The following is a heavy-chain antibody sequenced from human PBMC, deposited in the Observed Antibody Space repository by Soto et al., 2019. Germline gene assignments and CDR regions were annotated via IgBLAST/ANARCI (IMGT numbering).Heavy chain of an antibody. CDR2: INAANGNT. J-gene: IGHJ6*02. CDR1: GYIFSTYT. Sequence: ASVKVSCKASGYIFSTYTMHWVRQAPGQRLEWMGWINAANGNTKYSQNFQGRVTISRDTSASTAYLELRSLQSDDTAVYFCARVAITLIRGSKVDFYSMDVWGQGTTVTVSS. D-gene: IGHD3-10*01. CDR3: ARVAITLIRGSKVDFYSMDV. V-gene: IGHV1-3*01.